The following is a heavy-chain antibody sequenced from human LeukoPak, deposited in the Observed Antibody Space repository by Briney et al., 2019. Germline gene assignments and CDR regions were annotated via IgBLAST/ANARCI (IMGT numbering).Heavy chain of an antibody. D-gene: IGHD7-27*01. CDR2: ISSSGNNT. CDR3: ARDSNWVYFDY. CDR1: GFTSSGYE. Sequence: PGGSLKLSCAASGFTSSGYEMNWVRQAPGKELEWVSYISSSGNNTYYADSVKGRFTISRDNAKNSLYLQMNSLRAEDTAVYYCARDSNWVYFDYWGQGTLVTVSS. J-gene: IGHJ4*01. V-gene: IGHV3-48*03.